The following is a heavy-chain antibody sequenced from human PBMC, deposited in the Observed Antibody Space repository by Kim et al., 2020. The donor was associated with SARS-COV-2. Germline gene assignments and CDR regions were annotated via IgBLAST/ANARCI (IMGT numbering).Heavy chain of an antibody. V-gene: IGHV3-23*01. CDR1: GFGFSNNA. J-gene: IGHJ6*02. CDR2: ISGTGTDM. D-gene: IGHD2-15*01. Sequence: GGSLRLSCVASGFGFSNNAMGWVRQAPGKGLEWVSSISGTGTDMYYADSVRGRFTISRDIGKNTLYLQMNSLRADDTARYYCGKEIWDYSAMDAWGQGTT. CDR3: GKEIWDYSAMDA.